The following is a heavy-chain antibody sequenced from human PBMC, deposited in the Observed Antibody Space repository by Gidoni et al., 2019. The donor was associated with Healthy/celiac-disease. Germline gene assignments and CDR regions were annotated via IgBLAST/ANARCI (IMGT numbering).Heavy chain of an antibody. CDR3: AKDFTYYYDSSAPPSGY. CDR2: IRYDGSNK. CDR1: GFTFSSYG. Sequence: QVQLVESGGGVVQPGGSLRLSCAASGFTFSSYGMHWVRQAPGKGLEWVAFIRYDGSNKYYADSVKGRFTISRDNSKNTLYLQMNSLRAEDTAVYYCAKDFTYYYDSSAPPSGYWGQGTLVTVSS. D-gene: IGHD3-22*01. V-gene: IGHV3-30*02. J-gene: IGHJ4*02.